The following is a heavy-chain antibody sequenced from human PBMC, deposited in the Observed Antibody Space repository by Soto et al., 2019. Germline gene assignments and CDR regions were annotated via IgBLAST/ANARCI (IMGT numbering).Heavy chain of an antibody. CDR1: GASISSWTYY. CDR2: IYYSGKT. V-gene: IGHV4-39*02. CDR3: AREEPKYRHS. J-gene: IGHJ1*01. Sequence: QLQLQESGPGLVKPSETLSLTCTVSGASISSWTYYWGWIRQPPGKGLEWIGSIYYSGKTYYSPSLNSRVTISVDTSKNQFSLKLSSVTAADTAVYYCAREEPKYRHSWGQGNLVTVSS. D-gene: IGHD1-26*01.